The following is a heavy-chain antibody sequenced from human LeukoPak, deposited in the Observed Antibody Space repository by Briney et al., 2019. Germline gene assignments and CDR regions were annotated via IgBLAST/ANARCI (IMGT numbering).Heavy chain of an antibody. CDR3: AAYFDY. J-gene: IGHJ4*02. V-gene: IGHV3-53*01. Sequence: PGGSLRLSCAASGFIVSSNYMNWVRQAPGKGLEWVSVIYSGGNTYYADSVKGRFTISRDNSKKTVYLQMNSLRAEDTAIYYCAAYFDYWAQGALVTVSS. CDR1: GFIVSSNY. CDR2: IYSGGNT.